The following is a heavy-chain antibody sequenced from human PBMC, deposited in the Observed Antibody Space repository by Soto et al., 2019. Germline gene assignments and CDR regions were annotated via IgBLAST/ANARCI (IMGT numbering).Heavy chain of an antibody. CDR1: GGSFSGYY. V-gene: IGHV4-34*01. Sequence: PSETLSLTCAVYGGSFSGYYWSWIRQPPGKGLEWIGEINHSGSTNYNPSLKSRVTISVDTSKNRFSLKLSSVTAADTAVYYCARVQGYCSGSSCTPGRSLDIWGQGTMVTVS. J-gene: IGHJ3*02. CDR2: INHSGST. D-gene: IGHD2-15*01. CDR3: ARVQGYCSGSSCTPGRSLDI.